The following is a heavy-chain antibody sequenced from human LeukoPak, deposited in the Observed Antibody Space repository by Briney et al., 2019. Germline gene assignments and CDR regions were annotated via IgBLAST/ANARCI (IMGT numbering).Heavy chain of an antibody. D-gene: IGHD6-19*01. J-gene: IGHJ3*02. CDR3: ARPRGAYRSSGWYAAFDI. CDR1: GYSFTSYW. CDR2: IYPGDSDT. V-gene: IGHV5-51*01. Sequence: GESLKISCKGSGYSFTSYWIGWVRQRPGKGLEWMGIIYPGDSDTRYSPSFQGQVTISADKSISTAYLQWSSLKASDTAMYYCARPRGAYRSSGWYAAFDIWGQGTMVTVSS.